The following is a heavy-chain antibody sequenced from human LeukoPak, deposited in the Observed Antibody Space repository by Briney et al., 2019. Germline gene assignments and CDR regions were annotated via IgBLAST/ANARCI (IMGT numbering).Heavy chain of an antibody. Sequence: PGGSLRLSCAASGFTSSSYSMNWVRQAPGKGLEWVSSISSSSSYIYYADSVKGRFTISRDNAKNPLYLQMNSLRAEDTAVYYCARVGYNWNDYWGQGTLVTVSS. D-gene: IGHD1-20*01. J-gene: IGHJ4*02. CDR2: ISSSSSYI. V-gene: IGHV3-21*01. CDR1: GFTSSSYS. CDR3: ARVGYNWNDY.